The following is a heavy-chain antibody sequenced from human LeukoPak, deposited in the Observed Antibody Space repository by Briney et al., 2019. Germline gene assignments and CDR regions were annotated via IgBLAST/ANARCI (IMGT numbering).Heavy chain of an antibody. CDR1: GYTSTSYF. J-gene: IGHJ5*02. CDR3: ARTSYDILTGSRYNWFDP. V-gene: IGHV1-46*01. D-gene: IGHD3-9*01. Sequence: ASVKVSCKASGYTSTSYFMHWVRQAPGQGLEWMGIINPSGGSTSYAQNFQGRVTMTRDMSTSTVYMELSSLRSDDTAVYYCARTSYDILTGSRYNWFDPWGQGTLVTVSS. CDR2: INPSGGST.